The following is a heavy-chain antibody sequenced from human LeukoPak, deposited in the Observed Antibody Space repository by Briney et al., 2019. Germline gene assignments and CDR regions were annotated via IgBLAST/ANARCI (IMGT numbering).Heavy chain of an antibody. V-gene: IGHV4-61*02. CDR3: AREVLLWFGDRYYYYMDV. CDR1: GGSISSGSYY. Sequence: PSETLSLTCTVSGGSISSGSYYWTWFRQPAGKGLEWIGRIYSSGSTNYNPSLNTRLTISSDTSKNQFSLKLSSVIAADTAVYYCAREVLLWFGDRYYYYMDVWGKGTTVTISS. J-gene: IGHJ6*03. CDR2: IYSSGST. D-gene: IGHD3-10*01.